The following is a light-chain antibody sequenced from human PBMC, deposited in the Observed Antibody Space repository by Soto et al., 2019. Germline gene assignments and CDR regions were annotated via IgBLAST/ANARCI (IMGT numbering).Light chain of an antibody. V-gene: IGLV2-14*03. Sequence: QCVLTQPASVSGSPGQSITISCTGARTDVDGHDYVSWYQQHPGQAPKLMIFDVHNRPSGVSSRFSGSKSGDTASLTISGLQAEDDGDYYCSSYTASAPFYVFGTGTKVTVL. J-gene: IGLJ1*01. CDR2: DVH. CDR3: SSYTASAPFYV. CDR1: RTDVDGHDY.